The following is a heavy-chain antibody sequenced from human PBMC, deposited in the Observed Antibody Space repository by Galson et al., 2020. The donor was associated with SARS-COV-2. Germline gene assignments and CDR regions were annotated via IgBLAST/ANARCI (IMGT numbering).Heavy chain of an antibody. Sequence: GGSLRLSCAASGFTFDDYAMHWVRQAPGKGLEWVSGISWNSGSIGYADSVKGRFTISRDNAKNSLYLQMNSLRAEDTALYYCAKGDSPSWYFDYWGQGTLVAVSS. D-gene: IGHD6-13*01. CDR1: GFTFDDYA. V-gene: IGHV3-9*01. J-gene: IGHJ4*02. CDR2: ISWNSGSI. CDR3: AKGDSPSWYFDY.